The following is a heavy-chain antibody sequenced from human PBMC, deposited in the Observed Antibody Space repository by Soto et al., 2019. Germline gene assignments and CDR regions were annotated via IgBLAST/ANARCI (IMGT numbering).Heavy chain of an antibody. Sequence: PGESLKISCKGSGYSFTSYWIGWVRQMPGKGLEWMGIIYPGDSDTRYSPSFQGQVTISADKSISTAYLQWSSLKASDTAMYYCAGLRCSSTSCYSSGKGYYGMDVWGQGTTVTVSS. J-gene: IGHJ6*02. D-gene: IGHD2-2*01. CDR1: GYSFTSYW. CDR3: AGLRCSSTSCYSSGKGYYGMDV. CDR2: IYPGDSDT. V-gene: IGHV5-51*01.